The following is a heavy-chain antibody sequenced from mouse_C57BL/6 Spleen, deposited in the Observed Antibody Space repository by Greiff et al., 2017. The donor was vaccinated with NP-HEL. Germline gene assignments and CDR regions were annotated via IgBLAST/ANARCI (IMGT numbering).Heavy chain of an antibody. CDR2: IDPSDSYT. CDR1: GYTFTSYW. Sequence: QVQLQQPGAELVKPGASVKLSCKASGYTFTSYWMQWVKQRPGQGLEWIGEIDPSDSYTNYNQKFKGKATLTVDTSSSTAYMQLSSLTSEDSAVYYCAVLSWEGYFDVWGTGTTVTVSS. CDR3: AVLSWEGYFDV. V-gene: IGHV1-50*01. D-gene: IGHD4-1*01. J-gene: IGHJ1*03.